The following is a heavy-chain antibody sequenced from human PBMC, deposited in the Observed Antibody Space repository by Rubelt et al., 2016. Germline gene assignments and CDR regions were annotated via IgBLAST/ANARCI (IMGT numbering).Heavy chain of an antibody. CDR3: ARDQGGSILARAFDI. Sequence: QVQLQQWGAGLLKPSETLSLTCAVYGGSFSGYYWSWIRQPPGKGLEWIGSIYHSGSTYYNPSLKSRVTISVDTSKNQFSLKLSSVTAADTAVYYCARDQGGSILARAFDIWGQGTMVTVSS. J-gene: IGHJ3*02. D-gene: IGHD6-6*01. CDR2: IYHSGST. V-gene: IGHV4-34*01. CDR1: GGSFSGYY.